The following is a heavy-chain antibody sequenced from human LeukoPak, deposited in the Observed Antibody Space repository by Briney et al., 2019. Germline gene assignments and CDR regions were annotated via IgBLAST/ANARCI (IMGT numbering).Heavy chain of an antibody. D-gene: IGHD6-19*01. J-gene: IGHJ6*03. CDR3: AIKTGYSSGWYRVGDYYYYYMDV. V-gene: IGHV3-21*01. CDR1: GFTFSSYW. Sequence: GGSLRLSCAASGFTFSSYWMNWVRQAPGKGLEWVSSICSSSSYIYYADSVKGRFTISRDNAKNSLYLQMNSLRAEDTAAYYCAIKTGYSSGWYRVGDYYYYYMDVWGKGTTVTVSS. CDR2: ICSSSSYI.